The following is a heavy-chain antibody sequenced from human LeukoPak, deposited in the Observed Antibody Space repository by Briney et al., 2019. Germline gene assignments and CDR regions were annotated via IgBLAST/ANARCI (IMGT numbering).Heavy chain of an antibody. CDR3: AKKRDAFDI. CDR1: GFTFSNYA. Sequence: GGSLRLSCVASGFTFSNYAMGWVRQAPGKRPEWVSSLTDSGGTTYYVDSVKGRFAISRDNSKNTLYLHMNSLRAEDTAVYYCAKKRDAFDIWGQGTVVTVSS. D-gene: IGHD5-24*01. CDR2: LTDSGGTT. J-gene: IGHJ3*02. V-gene: IGHV3-23*01.